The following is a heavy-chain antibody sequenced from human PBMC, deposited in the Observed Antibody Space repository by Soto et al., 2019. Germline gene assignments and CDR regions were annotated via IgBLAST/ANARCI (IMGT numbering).Heavy chain of an antibody. CDR1: VGSISSSRYY. D-gene: IGHD7-27*01. J-gene: IGHJ6*02. V-gene: IGHV4-39*01. CDR2: IYYSAST. Sequence: SETLSLTCTVSVGSISSSRYYWGGIRQPPGKGLEGIGSIYYSASTYYNPYLKSRVTISVDTSKNQFSLKLSSVTAADTAVYYCACVPRVEGSLGIRDYYYYGMDVWGQGTTVS. CDR3: ACVPRVEGSLGIRDYYYYGMDV.